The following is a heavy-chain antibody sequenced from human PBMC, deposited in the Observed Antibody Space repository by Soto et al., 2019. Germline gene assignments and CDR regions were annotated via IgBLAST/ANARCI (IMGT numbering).Heavy chain of an antibody. J-gene: IGHJ6*02. CDR2: IYPGDSDT. CDR3: ARQGLVVASRYYYYGMDV. V-gene: IGHV5-51*01. D-gene: IGHD2-21*01. CDR1: GYSFTSYW. Sequence: GESLKISCKGSGYSFTSYWIGWVRQMPGKGLEWMGIIYPGDSDTRYSPSFQGQVTISADKSISTAYLQWSSLKASDTAMYYCARQGLVVASRYYYYGMDVWGQGTTVTVSS.